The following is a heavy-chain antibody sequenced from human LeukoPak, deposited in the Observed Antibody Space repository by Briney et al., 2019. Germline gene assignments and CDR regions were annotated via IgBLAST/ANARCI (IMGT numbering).Heavy chain of an antibody. CDR2: ITSTGNYI. D-gene: IGHD6-19*01. J-gene: IGHJ4*02. Sequence: GGSLRLSCGASGFTFSSYSMNWVGQAPGKGLEWVACITSTGNYIYFADSLKGRFTISRDNAKNSLYLQMNSLRAEDTAVYYCARTRNSSGWEFDYWGQGTLVTVSS. CDR1: GFTFSSYS. CDR3: ARTRNSSGWEFDY. V-gene: IGHV3-21*01.